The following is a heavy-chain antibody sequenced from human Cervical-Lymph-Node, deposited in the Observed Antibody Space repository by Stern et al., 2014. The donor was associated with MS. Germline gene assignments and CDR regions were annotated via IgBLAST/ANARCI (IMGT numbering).Heavy chain of an antibody. CDR2: INHSGST. Sequence: QVQLQQWGAGLLKPSETLSLTCAVYGGSFSGYYWSWIRQPPGKGLEWIGEINHSGSTNYNPSLKSRVTISGDTSKNQFSLKLSSVTAADTAVYYCARGRADYVWGSYRSNWFDPWGQGTLVTVSS. CDR3: ARGRADYVWGSYRSNWFDP. J-gene: IGHJ5*02. D-gene: IGHD3-16*02. CDR1: GGSFSGYY. V-gene: IGHV4-34*01.